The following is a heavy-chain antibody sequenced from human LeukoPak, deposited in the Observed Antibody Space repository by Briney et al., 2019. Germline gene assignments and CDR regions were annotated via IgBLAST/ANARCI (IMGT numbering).Heavy chain of an antibody. D-gene: IGHD6-13*01. CDR3: ASSPGIAAAGFYYFDY. V-gene: IGHV4-39*01. J-gene: IGHJ4*02. CDR1: GGSISSSSYY. Sequence: SSETLSLTCTVSGGSISSSSYYWGWIRQPPGKGLEWIGSIYYSGSTYYNPSLKSRVTISVDTSKNQFSLKLSSVTAADTAVYYCASSPGIAAAGFYYFDYWGQGTLVTVYS. CDR2: IYYSGST.